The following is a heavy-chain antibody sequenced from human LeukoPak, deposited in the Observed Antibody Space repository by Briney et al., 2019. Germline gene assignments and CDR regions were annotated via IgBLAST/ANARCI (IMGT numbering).Heavy chain of an antibody. CDR3: ARGAHYYGSGTDS. Sequence: PSETLSLTCTVSGGSISSYYWSWIRQPPGKGLEWIGYICYSGSTNYNPSLKSRVTISVDTSKNQFSLKLISVTAADTAVYYCARGAHYYGSGTDSWGQGALVTVSS. V-gene: IGHV4-59*01. D-gene: IGHD3-10*01. CDR2: ICYSGST. J-gene: IGHJ5*02. CDR1: GGSISSYY.